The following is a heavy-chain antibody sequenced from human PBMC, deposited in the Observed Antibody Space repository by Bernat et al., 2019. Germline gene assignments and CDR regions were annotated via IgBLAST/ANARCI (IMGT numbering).Heavy chain of an antibody. CDR3: ARVLSRGVWGGFDP. CDR2: INAGNGNT. J-gene: IGHJ5*02. Sequence: QVQLVQSGAEVKKPGASVKVSCKASGYTFTSYAMHWVRQAPGQRLEWMGWINAGNGNTKYSQKFQGRVTITRDTSASTAYMELSSLRSEDTAVYYCARVLSRGVWGGFDPWGQGTLVTVSS. D-gene: IGHD3-16*01. V-gene: IGHV1-3*01. CDR1: GYTFTSYA.